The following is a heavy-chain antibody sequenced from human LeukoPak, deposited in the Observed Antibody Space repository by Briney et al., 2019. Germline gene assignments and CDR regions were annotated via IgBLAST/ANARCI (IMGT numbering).Heavy chain of an antibody. CDR2: INPNSGGT. V-gene: IGHV1-2*02. CDR3: ARDCVEFSEGAIGRGDN. Sequence: ASVKVSCKASGYIFIGHFIHRVRQAPGQGLEWMGWINPNSGGTNYAQKFQGRVTMTRDTSISTAYMELSRLTSDDTAVYYCARDCVEFSEGAIGRGDNWGQGTLVTVSS. CDR1: GYIFIGHF. D-gene: IGHD3-16*02. J-gene: IGHJ4*02.